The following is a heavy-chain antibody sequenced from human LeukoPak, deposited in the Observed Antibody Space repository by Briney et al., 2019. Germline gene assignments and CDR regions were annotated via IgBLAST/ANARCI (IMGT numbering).Heavy chain of an antibody. J-gene: IGHJ4*02. Sequence: SETLSLTCTVSGGSISSYYWSWIRQPPGKGLEWIGYIHSSGSTHYNPSLKSRVTISVDTSKNQFSLKLSSVTAADTAMYYCARISYSSGWNFGYWGQGTLVTVSS. D-gene: IGHD6-19*01. CDR3: ARISYSSGWNFGY. V-gene: IGHV4-59*01. CDR1: GGSISSYY. CDR2: IHSSGST.